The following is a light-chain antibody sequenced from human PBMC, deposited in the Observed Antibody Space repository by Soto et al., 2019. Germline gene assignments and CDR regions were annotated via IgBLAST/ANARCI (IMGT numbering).Light chain of an antibody. CDR2: DAY. J-gene: IGKJ2*03. V-gene: IGKV3-11*01. CDR1: QSVGFF. Sequence: EVVLTQSPATLSLSPGERATLFCMASQSVGFFLAWYKQKPGQTPRLIMYDAYKRVTGIPARFTGSGSGTDFTLTISSIEPEDFAVYYCQQRSNWPPYSFGQGTKLEIK. CDR3: QQRSNWPPYS.